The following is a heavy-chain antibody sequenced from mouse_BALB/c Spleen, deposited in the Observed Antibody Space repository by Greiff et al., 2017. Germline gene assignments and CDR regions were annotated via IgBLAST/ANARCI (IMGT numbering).Heavy chain of an antibody. V-gene: IGHV5-6-5*01. D-gene: IGHD2-4*01. Sequence: EVQLVESGGGLVKPGGSLKLSCAASGFTFSSYAMSWVRQTPEKRLEWVASISSGGSTYYPDSVKGRFTISRDNARNILYLQMSSLRSEDTAMYYCAIGPSTMITPGGGFAYWGQGTLVTVSA. CDR2: ISSGGST. CDR1: GFTFSSYA. CDR3: AIGPSTMITPGGGFAY. J-gene: IGHJ3*01.